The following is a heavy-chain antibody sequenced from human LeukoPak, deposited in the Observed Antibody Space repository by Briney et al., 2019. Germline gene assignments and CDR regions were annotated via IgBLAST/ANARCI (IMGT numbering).Heavy chain of an antibody. V-gene: IGHV3-23*01. Sequence: GGSLRLSCGASGFTFSSFAMTWVRQAPGKGLEWVSSNTGGHYPTYNTDSVKGRFTISRDNSKNNLYLQMNSLRAEDTAVYYCAKGSLYYDILTGLSDYDYWGQGTLVTVSS. CDR3: AKGSLYYDILTGLSDYDY. CDR2: NTGGHYPT. D-gene: IGHD3-9*01. CDR1: GFTFSSFA. J-gene: IGHJ4*02.